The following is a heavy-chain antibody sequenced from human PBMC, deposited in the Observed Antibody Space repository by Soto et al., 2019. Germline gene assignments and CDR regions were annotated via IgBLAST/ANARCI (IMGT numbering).Heavy chain of an antibody. Sequence: EVQLVESGGGLVKPGGSLRLSCVASGFSFISYSMNWVRQAPGKGLEWVSSINEDSSYIYYAHSLRGRFTISRDNAKDSPYLQMNSLRAEDTAVYYCVIDVGGYFRWGYMDVWGDGATVTVSS. V-gene: IGHV3-21*02. J-gene: IGHJ6*03. CDR2: INEDSSYI. D-gene: IGHD3-10*02. CDR3: VIDVGGYFRWGYMDV. CDR1: GFSFISYS.